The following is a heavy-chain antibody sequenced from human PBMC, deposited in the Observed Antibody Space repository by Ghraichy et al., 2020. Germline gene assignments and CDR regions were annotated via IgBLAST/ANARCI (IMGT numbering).Heavy chain of an antibody. Sequence: GGSLRLSCLASGFTFSDYWMKWVRQAPGKGLEWLANIKQDGSERNYVDSVRGRFTISRDNAKKSLYLQMNSLRVEDTAVYYCARRRQWDGVFDWGQGTLVTVSS. CDR3: ARRRQWDGVFD. J-gene: IGHJ4*02. V-gene: IGHV3-7*03. CDR1: GFTFSDYW. D-gene: IGHD1-26*01. CDR2: IKQDGSER.